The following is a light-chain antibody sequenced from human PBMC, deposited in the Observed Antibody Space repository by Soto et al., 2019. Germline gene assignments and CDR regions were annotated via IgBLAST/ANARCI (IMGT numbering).Light chain of an antibody. CDR3: MQALQTTWT. J-gene: IGKJ1*01. CDR1: QSLLHSNGYNY. Sequence: DIVMTQSPLSLPVTPGEPASISCRSSQSLLHSNGYNYLDWYLQEPGQSPQLLIYLGSNRASGVPDRFSGSGSGTDFTLKISRVEAEDVGVYYCMQALQTTWTFGQGTKVDIK. V-gene: IGKV2-28*01. CDR2: LGS.